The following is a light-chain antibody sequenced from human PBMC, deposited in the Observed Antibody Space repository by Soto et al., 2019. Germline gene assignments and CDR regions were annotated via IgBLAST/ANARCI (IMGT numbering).Light chain of an antibody. CDR3: CSYAGSSTFV. CDR1: SSDVGSYNL. J-gene: IGLJ2*01. CDR2: EVS. V-gene: IGLV2-23*02. Sequence: QSALTQPASVSGSPGQSITISCTGTSSDVGSYNLVSWYQQHPGKAPKLMIYEVSKRPSGVSNRFSGSKSGNTASLTISGXXXXXEADYYCCSYAGSSTFVFGGGTKVTVL.